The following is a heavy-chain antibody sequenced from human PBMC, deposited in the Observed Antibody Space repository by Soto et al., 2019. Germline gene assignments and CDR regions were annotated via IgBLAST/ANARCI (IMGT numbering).Heavy chain of an antibody. D-gene: IGHD1-7*01. V-gene: IGHV1-24*01. CDR2: FDPEDGET. CDR3: ASKDPDELLDAFDI. J-gene: IGHJ3*02. Sequence: ASLKVSCKVSGYTLTELSMHWARQAPGKGLEWMGGFDPEDGETIYAQKFQGRVTMTEDTSTDTAYMELSSLRSEDTAVYYCASKDPDELLDAFDIWGQGTMVTVSS. CDR1: GYTLTELS.